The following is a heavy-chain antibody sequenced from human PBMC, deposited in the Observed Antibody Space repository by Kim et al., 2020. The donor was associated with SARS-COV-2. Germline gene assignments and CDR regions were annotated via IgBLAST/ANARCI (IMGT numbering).Heavy chain of an antibody. V-gene: IGHV4-61*07. D-gene: IGHD2-2*01. CDR3: ARLHQALDY. CDR2: SGPI. J-gene: IGHJ4*02. Sequence: SGPINYNPPRQSRVTMSVDTSKNQFSLKLTSVTPADTAVYYCARLHQALDYWGQGALVTVSS.